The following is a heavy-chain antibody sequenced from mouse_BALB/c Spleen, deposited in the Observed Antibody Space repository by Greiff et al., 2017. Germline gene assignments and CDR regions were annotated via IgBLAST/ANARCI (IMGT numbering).Heavy chain of an antibody. D-gene: IGHD1-1*01. J-gene: IGHJ2*01. V-gene: IGHV1-14*01. CDR2: INPYNDGT. CDR1: GYTFTSYV. CDR3: ARGVYGSSWGYYFDY. Sequence: VQLKESGPELVKPGASVKMSCKASGYTFTSYVMHWVKQKPGQGLEWIGYINPYNDGTKYNEKFKGKATLTSDKSSSTAYMELSSLTSEDSAVYYCARGVYGSSWGYYFDYWGQGTTLTVSA.